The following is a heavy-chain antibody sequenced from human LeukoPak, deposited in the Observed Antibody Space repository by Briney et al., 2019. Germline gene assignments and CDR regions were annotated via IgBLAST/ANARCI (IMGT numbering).Heavy chain of an antibody. CDR3: ARGAAAAGGSEDY. Sequence: PGGSLRLSCAASGFTFSSYAMSWVRQAPGKGLEWVSAISGSGGSTYYADSVKGRFTISRDNAKNSLYLQMNSLRAEDTAVYYCARGAAAAGGSEDYWGQGTLVAVSS. J-gene: IGHJ4*02. V-gene: IGHV3-23*01. D-gene: IGHD6-13*01. CDR1: GFTFSSYA. CDR2: ISGSGGST.